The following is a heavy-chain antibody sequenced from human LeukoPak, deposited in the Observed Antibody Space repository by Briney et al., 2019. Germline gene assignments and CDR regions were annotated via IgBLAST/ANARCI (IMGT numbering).Heavy chain of an antibody. V-gene: IGHV3-21*01. CDR3: ASEVWGSGRHY. J-gene: IGHJ4*02. Sequence: GGSLRLSCAASGFSVSSNYMSWVRQAPGKGLEWVSSISSSSSYIYYADSVKGRFTISRDNAKNSLYLQMNSLRAEDTAVYYCASEVWGSGRHYWGQGTLVTVSS. CDR1: GFSVSSNY. D-gene: IGHD7-27*01. CDR2: ISSSSSYI.